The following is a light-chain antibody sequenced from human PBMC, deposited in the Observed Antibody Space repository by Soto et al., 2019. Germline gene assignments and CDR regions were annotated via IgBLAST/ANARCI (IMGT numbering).Light chain of an antibody. Sequence: DIVMTQSPDSMAVSMGERATIKCKSSQSVFFRTNSHNYLAWYQQKLGQPPKLLIYWASTRESGVPDRFSGSGSGTDFTLTISSLQAEDVAVYYCQQYYSAPYTFGQGTKLEIK. CDR1: QSVFFRTNSHNY. J-gene: IGKJ2*01. V-gene: IGKV4-1*01. CDR3: QQYYSAPYT. CDR2: WAS.